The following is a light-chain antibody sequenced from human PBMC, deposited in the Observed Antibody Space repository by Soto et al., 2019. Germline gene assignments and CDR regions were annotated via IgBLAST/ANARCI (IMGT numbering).Light chain of an antibody. CDR2: AAS. J-gene: IGKJ1*01. V-gene: IGKV1-39*01. CDR3: QQYNSYPGT. Sequence: DIQMTQSPSSLSASVGDRVTITCRASQSISSYLNWYQQKPGKAPKLLIYAASSLQSGVPSRFSGSGSGTEFTLTISGLQPDDFATYYCQQYNSYPGTFGQGTKVDIK. CDR1: QSISSY.